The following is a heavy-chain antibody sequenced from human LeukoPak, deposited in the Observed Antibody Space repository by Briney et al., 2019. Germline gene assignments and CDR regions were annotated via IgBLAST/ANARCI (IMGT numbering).Heavy chain of an antibody. D-gene: IGHD1-14*01. CDR1: GYTFTGYY. CDR3: TRGDRNEKFDY. Sequence: ASVKVSCKASGYTFTGYYMHWVRQAPGQGLGWMGRINPNSGGTNFAQKFQGRVTMTGDTSISTAYMELSRLKSDDTAVYYCTRGDRNEKFDYWGQGTLVTVSS. CDR2: INPNSGGT. J-gene: IGHJ4*02. V-gene: IGHV1-2*06.